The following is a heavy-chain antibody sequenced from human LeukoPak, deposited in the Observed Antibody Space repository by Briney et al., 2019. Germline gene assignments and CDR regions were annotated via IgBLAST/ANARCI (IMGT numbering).Heavy chain of an antibody. CDR2: NSDGSST. Sequence: PGGSLRLSCAACGFTFRTTSCTGSAKLQGRGWCGSHVNSDGSSTNYADSVKGRFTISRDNAKNTLYLQMNSLRAEDTAVYYCVCLGLLPSYGMDVWGQGTTVTVSS. V-gene: IGHV3-74*01. D-gene: IGHD2/OR15-2a*01. J-gene: IGHJ6*02. CDR1: GFTFRTTS. CDR3: VCLGLLPSYGMDV.